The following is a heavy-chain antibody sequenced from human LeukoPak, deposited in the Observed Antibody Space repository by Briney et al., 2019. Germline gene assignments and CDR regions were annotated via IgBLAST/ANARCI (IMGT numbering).Heavy chain of an antibody. CDR3: AKNLEYSSSSLDY. CDR1: GSTFSSYA. V-gene: IGHV3-23*01. J-gene: IGHJ4*02. D-gene: IGHD6-6*01. Sequence: GGSLRLSCAASGSTFSSYAMSWVRQAPGKGLEWVSAISGSGGSTYYADSVKGRFTISRDNSKNTLYLQMNSLRAEDTAVYYCAKNLEYSSSSLDYWGQGTLVTVSS. CDR2: ISGSGGST.